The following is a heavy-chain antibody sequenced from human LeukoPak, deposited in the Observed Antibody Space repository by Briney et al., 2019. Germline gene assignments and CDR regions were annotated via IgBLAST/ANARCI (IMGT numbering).Heavy chain of an antibody. J-gene: IGHJ5*02. CDR2: ISGYNGNT. Sequence: ASVKVSCKASGYTFTSYGISWVRQAPGQGLEWMGWISGYNGNTNYAQKLQGRVTMTTDTSTSTAYMELRSLRSDDTAVNYCARNKGIIATAGYNWFDPWGQGTLVTVSS. CDR3: ARNKGIIATAGYNWFDP. D-gene: IGHD6-13*01. V-gene: IGHV1-18*01. CDR1: GYTFTSYG.